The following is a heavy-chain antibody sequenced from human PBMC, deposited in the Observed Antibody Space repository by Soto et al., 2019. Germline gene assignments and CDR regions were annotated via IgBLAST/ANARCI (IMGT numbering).Heavy chain of an antibody. D-gene: IGHD6-13*01. CDR3: AKAGVVAAAGTGYYYYGMDV. Sequence: PGGSLSLSCAASGFTFSSYAMSWVRQAPGKGLEWVSAISGSGGSTYYADSVKGRFTISRDNSKNTLYLQMNSLRAEDTAVYYCAKAGVVAAAGTGYYYYGMDVWGQGTTVTVSS. CDR2: ISGSGGST. V-gene: IGHV3-23*01. CDR1: GFTFSSYA. J-gene: IGHJ6*02.